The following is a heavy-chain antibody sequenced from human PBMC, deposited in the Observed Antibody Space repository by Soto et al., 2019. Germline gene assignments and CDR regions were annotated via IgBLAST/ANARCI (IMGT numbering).Heavy chain of an antibody. CDR2: IYYSGST. D-gene: IGHD3-3*01. Sequence: QVQLQESGPGLVKPSQTLSLTCTVSGGSISSGGYYWSWIRQHPGKGLEWIGYIYYSGSTYYNPSLNSLLTISVDTSKNQCSLKQSSVTAADTAVYYCASSQTQDFWSGYYFDYWGQGTLVTGSS. CDR1: GGSISSGGYY. V-gene: IGHV4-31*01. J-gene: IGHJ4*02. CDR3: ASSQTQDFWSGYYFDY.